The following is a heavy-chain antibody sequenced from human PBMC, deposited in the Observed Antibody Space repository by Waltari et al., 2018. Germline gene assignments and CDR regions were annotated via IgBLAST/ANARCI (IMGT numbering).Heavy chain of an antibody. CDR2: ITKTCDDT. Sequence: EVQLLESGGGLVQPGGSLRLSCEASGFRFSDFAMSWVRQAPGRVVEGVGAITKTCDDTYYADSVRGRLTVSRDNSKNTLYVQMNSLRAEDAAVYYCATYNLGFIYYRGLDVWGQGTTVTVSS. V-gene: IGHV3-23*01. CDR1: GFRFSDFA. D-gene: IGHD1-1*01. CDR3: ATYNLGFIYYRGLDV. J-gene: IGHJ6*02.